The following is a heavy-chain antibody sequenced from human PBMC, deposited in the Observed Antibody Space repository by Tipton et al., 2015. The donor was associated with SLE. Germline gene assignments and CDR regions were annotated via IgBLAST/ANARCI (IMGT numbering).Heavy chain of an antibody. Sequence: GLVKPSETLSLTCTVSGGSISSSSYYWSWIRQSPGKGLEWIGSIYYSGRTYYNPSLKSRISISVDTSKNQFSLNLSSVTAADTAVYYCARFPTYHFDLWGQGTLVTVSS. J-gene: IGHJ4*02. D-gene: IGHD2-2*01. CDR1: GGSISSSSYY. CDR3: ARFPTYHFDL. CDR2: IYYSGRT. V-gene: IGHV4-39*07.